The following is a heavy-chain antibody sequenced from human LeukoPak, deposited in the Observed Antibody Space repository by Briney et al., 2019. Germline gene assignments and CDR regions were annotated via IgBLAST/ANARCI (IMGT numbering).Heavy chain of an antibody. CDR2: FDPEDGET. D-gene: IGHD3-9*01. Sequence: ASVKVSCKVSGYTLTELSMHWVRQAPGKGLERMGGFDPEDGETIYAQKFQGRVTMTEDTSTDTAYMELSSLRSEDTAVYYCATALRYFDWLLAYWGQGTLVTVSS. CDR3: ATALRYFDWLLAY. V-gene: IGHV1-24*01. CDR1: GYTLTELS. J-gene: IGHJ4*02.